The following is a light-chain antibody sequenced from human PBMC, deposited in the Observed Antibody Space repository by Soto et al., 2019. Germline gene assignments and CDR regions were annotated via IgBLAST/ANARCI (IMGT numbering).Light chain of an antibody. CDR2: GAS. J-gene: IGKJ4*01. Sequence: EIVLTQSPGTLSLSPGERATLSCRASQSVSRSLAWYQQKPGQAPRLVIYGASSRATGIPDRFSGSGSGTDFTLTISRLEPEDFAVYYCQQYNSSPPLTFGGGTKVEIK. CDR3: QQYNSSPPLT. CDR1: QSVSRS. V-gene: IGKV3-20*01.